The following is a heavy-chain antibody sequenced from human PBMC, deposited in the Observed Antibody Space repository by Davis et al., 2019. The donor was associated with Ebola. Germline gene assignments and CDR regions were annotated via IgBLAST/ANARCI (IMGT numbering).Heavy chain of an antibody. CDR1: GFDFSSYG. D-gene: IGHD6-19*01. CDR3: ARGGYSSGWHVEYFQH. J-gene: IGHJ1*01. V-gene: IGHV3-33*08. Sequence: PGGSLRLSCAASGFDFSSYGMHWVRQAPGKGLEWVAAIWYDGNNKYYADSVKGRFTISRDISKNTLYLQMNSLRAEDTAVYFCARGGYSSGWHVEYFQHWGQGTLVTVSS. CDR2: IWYDGNNK.